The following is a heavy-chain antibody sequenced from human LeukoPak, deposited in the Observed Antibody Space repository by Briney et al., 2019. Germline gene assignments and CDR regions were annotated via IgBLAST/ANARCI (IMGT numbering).Heavy chain of an antibody. D-gene: IGHD2-15*01. V-gene: IGHV3-21*01. J-gene: IGHJ4*02. CDR3: ARTYCSGGTCYEVSTY. CDR2: ISSSNTYI. CDR1: GFTFSTSS. Sequence: SGGSLRLSCVASGFTFSTSSMNWVRQAPGKGLEWVSSISSSNTYIYYADSVKGRFTISRDNAKNSLFLQMNSLRVEDTAVYYCARTYCSGGTCYEVSTYWGQGTLVTVSS.